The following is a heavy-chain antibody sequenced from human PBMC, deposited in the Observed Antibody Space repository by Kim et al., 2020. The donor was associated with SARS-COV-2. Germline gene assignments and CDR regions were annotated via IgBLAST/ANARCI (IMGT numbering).Heavy chain of an antibody. Sequence: SETLSLTCTVSGGSISSYYWSWIRQPPGKGLEWIGYIYYSGSTNYNPSLKSRVTISVDTSKNQFSLKLSSVTAADTAVYYCARARPYGDYFDYWCQGILV. D-gene: IGHD4-17*01. J-gene: IGHJ4*02. CDR1: GGSISSYY. CDR2: IYYSGST. CDR3: ARARPYGDYFDY. V-gene: IGHV4-59*01.